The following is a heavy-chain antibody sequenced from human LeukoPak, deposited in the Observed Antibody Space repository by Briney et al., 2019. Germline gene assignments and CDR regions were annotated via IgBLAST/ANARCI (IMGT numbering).Heavy chain of an antibody. CDR3: ARIGYRSSSFDY. J-gene: IGHJ4*02. CDR2: ISSSSGAI. Sequence: GGSLRLSCAASEFTFSSYSMNWVRQAPGRGLEWVSYISSSSGAIYYADSVKGRFTISRDNAKNSLYLQMNSLRAEDTAVYYCARIGYRSSSFDYWGQGTLVTVSS. V-gene: IGHV3-48*04. CDR1: EFTFSSYS. D-gene: IGHD6-13*01.